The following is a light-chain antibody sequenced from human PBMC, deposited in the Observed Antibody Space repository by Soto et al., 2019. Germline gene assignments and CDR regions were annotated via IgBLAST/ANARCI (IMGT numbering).Light chain of an antibody. CDR2: WAS. CDR3: QQYYSTPWT. CDR1: QSVLYSSNNKNY. Sequence: DIVMTQSPDSLAVSLGERATINCKSSQSVLYSSNNKNYLAWYQQKPGQPPELLIYWASTRESGVPDRFSGSGSGTDFTLTISSLQAEDVAVYYCQQYYSTPWTFGQGTKVVIK. J-gene: IGKJ1*01. V-gene: IGKV4-1*01.